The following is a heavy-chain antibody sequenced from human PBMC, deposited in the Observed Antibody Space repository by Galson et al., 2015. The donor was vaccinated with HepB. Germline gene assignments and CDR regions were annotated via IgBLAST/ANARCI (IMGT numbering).Heavy chain of an antibody. CDR2: ISSSSSYI. Sequence: SLRLSCAASGFTFSSYSMNWVRQAPGKGLEWVSSISSSSSYIYYADSVKGRFTISRDNAKNSLYLQMNSLRAEDTAVYYCARAFFRDYSNSGVWGQGTTVTVSS. J-gene: IGHJ6*02. D-gene: IGHD4-11*01. CDR3: ARAFFRDYSNSGV. CDR1: GFTFSSYS. V-gene: IGHV3-21*01.